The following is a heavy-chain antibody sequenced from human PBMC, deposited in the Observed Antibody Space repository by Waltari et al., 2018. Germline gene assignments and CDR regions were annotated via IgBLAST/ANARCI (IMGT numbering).Heavy chain of an antibody. CDR2: ISGSGGST. V-gene: IGHV3-23*01. CDR1: GFTFSSYA. CDR3: AKGHYCSSTSCPAGAFDY. Sequence: EVQLLVSGGGLVQPGGSLRLSCAASGFTFSSYAMSWVRQAPGNGLEGVSAISGSGGSTYYADSVKGRFTISRDNSKNTLYLQMNSLRAEDTAVYYCAKGHYCSSTSCPAGAFDYWGQGTLVTVSS. J-gene: IGHJ4*02. D-gene: IGHD2-2*01.